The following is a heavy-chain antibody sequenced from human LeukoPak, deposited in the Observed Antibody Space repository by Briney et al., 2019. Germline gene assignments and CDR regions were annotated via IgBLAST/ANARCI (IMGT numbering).Heavy chain of an antibody. CDR2: IYYSRST. D-gene: IGHD2-15*01. CDR1: GDSISSSSYY. CDR3: ARATRGGSLDY. V-gene: IGHV4-39*07. Sequence: TSDPLSLTCTVSGDSISSSSYYWAWIRQPPGKGLEWIGSIYYSRSTYYNPSLKSQLTISVDTSKNQCSLKLSSVTAADTAVYYCARATRGGSLDYWGQGTLVTVSS. J-gene: IGHJ4*02.